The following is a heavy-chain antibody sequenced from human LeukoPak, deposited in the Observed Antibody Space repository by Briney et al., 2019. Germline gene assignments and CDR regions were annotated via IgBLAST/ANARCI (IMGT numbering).Heavy chain of an antibody. J-gene: IGHJ4*02. D-gene: IGHD5-18*01. V-gene: IGHV4-34*01. CDR1: GGSFSVYY. CDR3: ARGFGYSYGYLLGY. CDR2: INHSGST. Sequence: SETLSLTCAVYGGSFSVYYWSWIRQPPGKGLEWIGEINHSGSTNYNPSLKSRVTISVDTSKNQFSLKLSSVTAADTAVYYCARGFGYSYGYLLGYWGQGTLVTVSS.